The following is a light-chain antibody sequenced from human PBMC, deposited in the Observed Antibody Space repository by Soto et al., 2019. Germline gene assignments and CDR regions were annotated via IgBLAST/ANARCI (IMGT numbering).Light chain of an antibody. CDR2: GAS. CDR3: QQYNSWPPIT. V-gene: IGKV3-20*01. Sequence: EIVLTQSPGTLSLSPGERATLSCRAIQSVISSYLAWYQQKPGQAPRLLIYGASSRATGIPDRFSGGGSGTEFTLTISSLQSEDFVVYYCQQYNSWPPITFGQGTRLEIK. CDR1: QSVISSY. J-gene: IGKJ5*01.